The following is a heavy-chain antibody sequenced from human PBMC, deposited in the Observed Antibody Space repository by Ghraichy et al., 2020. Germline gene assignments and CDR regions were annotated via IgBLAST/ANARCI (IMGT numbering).Heavy chain of an antibody. CDR2: MFYNGKT. V-gene: IGHV4-39*01. Sequence: SETLSLTCTVSGGSMSSGRLSWGWVRQSPGRGLEWIGNMFYNGKTYCNPSLKSRVTISRDLSQNQFSLNLTSVTAADTAVYYCARRGSWSLYYFDYWGQGVLVTVSS. D-gene: IGHD6-13*01. J-gene: IGHJ4*02. CDR1: GGSMSSGRLS. CDR3: ARRGSWSLYYFDY.